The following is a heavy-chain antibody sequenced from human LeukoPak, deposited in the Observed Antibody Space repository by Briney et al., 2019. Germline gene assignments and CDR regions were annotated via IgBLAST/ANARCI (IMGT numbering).Heavy chain of an antibody. J-gene: IGHJ4*02. CDR3: ASLNRGYSGYDLD. CDR2: IYYSGST. V-gene: IGHV4-59*08. Sequence: SETLSLTCTVSGGSISSYYWSWIRQPPGKGLEWIGYIYYSGSTNYNPSLKSRVTISVDTSKNQFSLKLSSVTAADTAVYYCASLNRGYSGYDLDWGQGTLVTVSS. D-gene: IGHD5-12*01. CDR1: GGSISSYY.